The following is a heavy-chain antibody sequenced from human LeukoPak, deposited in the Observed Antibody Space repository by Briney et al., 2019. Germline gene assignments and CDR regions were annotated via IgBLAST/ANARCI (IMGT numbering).Heavy chain of an antibody. CDR3: ARGRCCSSTSCPGKYYYYMDV. CDR1: GFTVSSNY. D-gene: IGHD2-2*01. J-gene: IGHJ6*03. Sequence: GGSLRLSCAASGFTVSSNYMSWVRQAPGKGLEWVANIKQDGSEKYYVDSVKGRFTISRDNAKNSLYLQMNSLRAEDTAVYYCARGRCCSSTSCPGKYYYYMDVWGKGTTVTVSS. CDR2: IKQDGSEK. V-gene: IGHV3-7*01.